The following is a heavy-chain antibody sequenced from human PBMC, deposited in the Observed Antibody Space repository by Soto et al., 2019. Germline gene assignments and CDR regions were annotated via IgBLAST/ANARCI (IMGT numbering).Heavy chain of an antibody. CDR3: AKVGGFDP. CDR1: GFTFSSYS. J-gene: IGHJ5*02. Sequence: PGGSLRLSCAASGFTFSSYSMNWVRQAPGKGLEWVSYISSNGSTIHYADSVKGRFTISRDNAKNTMYLQLNSLRADDTAVYYCAKVGGFDPWGQGTLVTVSS. CDR2: ISSNGSTI. V-gene: IGHV3-48*01. D-gene: IGHD4-17*01.